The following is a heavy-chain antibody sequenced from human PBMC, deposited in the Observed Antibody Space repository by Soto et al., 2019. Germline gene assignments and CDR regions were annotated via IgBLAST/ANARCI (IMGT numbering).Heavy chain of an antibody. J-gene: IGHJ6*02. CDR1: KFTFASYV. V-gene: IGHV3-30*04. Sequence: QVQLVESGGGVVQPERSQRLSCTASKFTFASYVMHWVRQAPGGGLEWVALISFDGTDKSYADSVKGRFTISRDNAKNTMYLEMNSLRAEDTAVYYCAREMIPMIMGGMSAMDVWGQGTTVTVS. CDR3: AREMIPMIMGGMSAMDV. D-gene: IGHD3-22*01. CDR2: ISFDGTDK.